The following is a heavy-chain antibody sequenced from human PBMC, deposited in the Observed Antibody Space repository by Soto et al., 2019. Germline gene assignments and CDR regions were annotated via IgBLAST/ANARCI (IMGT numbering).Heavy chain of an antibody. CDR3: ARVSSWYMLDP. J-gene: IGHJ5*02. CDR1: GGSISSYY. D-gene: IGHD2-8*01. Sequence: PSETLSLTCTVSGGSISSYYWSWIRQPPGKGLEWIGYIYYSGSTNYNPPLKSRVTISVDTSKNQFSLKLSSVTAADTAVYYCARVSSWYMLDPWGQGSLVTVSS. CDR2: IYYSGST. V-gene: IGHV4-59*08.